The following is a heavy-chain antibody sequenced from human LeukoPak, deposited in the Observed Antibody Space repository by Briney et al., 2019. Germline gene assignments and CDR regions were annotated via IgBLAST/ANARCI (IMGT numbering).Heavy chain of an antibody. J-gene: IGHJ6*03. D-gene: IGHD6-19*01. Sequence: ASVKVSCKASGYTFTGYYMRWVRQAPGQGLEWMGWINPNSGGTNYAQKFQGRVTMTRDTSISTAYMELSRLRSDDTAVYYCARVGVSSGLHYYYYMDVWGKGTTVTVSS. V-gene: IGHV1-2*02. CDR3: ARVGVSSGLHYYYYMDV. CDR1: GYTFTGYY. CDR2: INPNSGGT.